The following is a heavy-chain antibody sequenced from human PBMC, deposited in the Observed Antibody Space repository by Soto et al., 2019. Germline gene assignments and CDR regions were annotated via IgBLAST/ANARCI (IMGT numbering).Heavy chain of an antibody. V-gene: IGHV2-5*02. CDR3: AHRRAESGSHNFDY. J-gene: IGHJ4*02. CDR1: GFSLITSRVG. CDR2: IYWDDDK. D-gene: IGHD3-3*01. Sequence: SRLKLVRHTQTLRQTLNFCGFSLITSRVGVGWIRQPPGKALEWLALIYWDDDKRYSPSLKSRLTITKDTSKNQVVLTMTNMDPVDTATYYCAHRRAESGSHNFDYWGQGTLVTVSS.